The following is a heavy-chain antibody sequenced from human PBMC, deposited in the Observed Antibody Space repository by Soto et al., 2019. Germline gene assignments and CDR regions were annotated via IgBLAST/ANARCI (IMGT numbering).Heavy chain of an antibody. V-gene: IGHV1-18*04. CDR2: ISAYNGNT. CDR1: GYTFTSYG. D-gene: IGHD3-16*01. CDR3: ARDRIDYDYVWGSSNYGMDV. J-gene: IGHJ6*02. Sequence: GASVKVPCKASGYTFTSYGISWVRQAPGQGLEWMGWISAYNGNTNYAQKLQGRVTMTTDTSTSTAYMELRSLRSDDTAVYYCARDRIDYDYVWGSSNYGMDVWGQGTTVTVSS.